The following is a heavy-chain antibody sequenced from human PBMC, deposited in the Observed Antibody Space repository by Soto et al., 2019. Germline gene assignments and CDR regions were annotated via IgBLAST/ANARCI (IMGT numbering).Heavy chain of an antibody. D-gene: IGHD3-3*01. Sequence: SETLSLTCTVSLGSILSSDYYNYYWGWIRQPSGKGLEWIGSIYHSGSTFYNPSLTSRVTMSVDTSVNQFSLKLESVTAADTATYYCARPRGGIFGPSDYWGQGALVTVSS. J-gene: IGHJ4*02. CDR2: IYHSGST. V-gene: IGHV4-39*01. CDR1: LGSILSSDYYNYY. CDR3: ARPRGGIFGPSDY.